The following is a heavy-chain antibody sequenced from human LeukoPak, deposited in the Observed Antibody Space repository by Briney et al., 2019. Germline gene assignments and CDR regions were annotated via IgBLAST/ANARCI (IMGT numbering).Heavy chain of an antibody. J-gene: IGHJ4*02. Sequence: GESLKISCKGSGYSFTSYWIGWVRQMPGKGLEWMGIIYPGDSDTRYSPSFQGQVTISADKSISTAYLQWSSLKASDTAMYYCARPDSSGGGGDCWFDYWGQGTLVTVPS. CDR2: IYPGDSDT. V-gene: IGHV5-51*01. D-gene: IGHD2-21*02. CDR3: ARPDSSGGGGDCWFDY. CDR1: GYSFTSYW.